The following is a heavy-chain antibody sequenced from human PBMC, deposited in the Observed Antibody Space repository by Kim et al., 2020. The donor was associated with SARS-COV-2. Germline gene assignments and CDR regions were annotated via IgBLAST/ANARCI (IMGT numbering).Heavy chain of an antibody. Sequence: YADSVKGRFTNSRDNAKNSLYLQMNRLRAEDTAVYYCARDTGAGTTSFDYWGQGTLVTVSS. D-gene: IGHD6-19*01. J-gene: IGHJ4*02. CDR3: ARDTGAGTTSFDY. V-gene: IGHV3-21*01.